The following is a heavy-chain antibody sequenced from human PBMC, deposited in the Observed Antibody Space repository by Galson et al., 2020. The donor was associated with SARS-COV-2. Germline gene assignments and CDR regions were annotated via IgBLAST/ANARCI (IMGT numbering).Heavy chain of an antibody. D-gene: IGHD1-1*01. Sequence: SETLSLTCAVSNGSISNYHWSWIRQPPGKGLEWIGYIYYSGSTIYNPSLKSRVTISVDTSKNQFSLKLSSVTAADTALYYCARDGTGGFDYWGRGTLVTVSS. CDR1: NGSISNYH. CDR3: ARDGTGGFDY. V-gene: IGHV4-59*01. J-gene: IGHJ4*02. CDR2: IYYSGST.